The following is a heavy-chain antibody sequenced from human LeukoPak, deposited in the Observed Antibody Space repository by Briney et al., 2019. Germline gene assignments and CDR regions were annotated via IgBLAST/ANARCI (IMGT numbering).Heavy chain of an antibody. CDR1: GFTFSSYG. V-gene: IGHV3-48*04. CDR3: ARSLVVGATYPYH. CDR2: ISSSGSTI. J-gene: IGHJ5*02. D-gene: IGHD1-26*01. Sequence: GGSLRLSCAASGFTFSSYGMSWVRQAPGKRLEWVSYISSSGSTIYYADSVKGRFTISRDNAKNSLYLQLNSLRAEDTAVYYCARSLVVGATYPYHWGQGTLVTVSS.